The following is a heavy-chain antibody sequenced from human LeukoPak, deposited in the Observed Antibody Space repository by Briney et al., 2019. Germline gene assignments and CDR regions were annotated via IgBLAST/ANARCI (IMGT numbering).Heavy chain of an antibody. V-gene: IGHV4-59*08. D-gene: IGHD4-23*01. CDR1: GASVSSYY. Sequence: PSETLSLTCTVSGASVSSYYWSWIRQPPGPGLDRIGYINYSGSTNYNPSLKSRVTISGDTSKNQFSLKLSSVTAADTAVYYCANSPRGTEYFHHWGQGTLVTVSS. J-gene: IGHJ1*01. CDR3: ANSPRGTEYFHH. CDR2: INYSGST.